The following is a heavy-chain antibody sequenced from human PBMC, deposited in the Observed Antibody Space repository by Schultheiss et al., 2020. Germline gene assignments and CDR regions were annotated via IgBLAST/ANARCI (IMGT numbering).Heavy chain of an antibody. CDR1: GFTFGDYA. Sequence: GESLKISCTASGFTFGDYAMSWFRQAPGKGLEWVGFIRSKAYGGTTDYAASVKGRFTISRDDSKSIAYLQINSLKTEDTAMYYCTRGRGGYDFDYWGQGTLVTVSS. CDR2: IRSKAYGGTT. D-gene: IGHD5-12*01. J-gene: IGHJ4*02. CDR3: TRGRGGYDFDY. V-gene: IGHV3-49*03.